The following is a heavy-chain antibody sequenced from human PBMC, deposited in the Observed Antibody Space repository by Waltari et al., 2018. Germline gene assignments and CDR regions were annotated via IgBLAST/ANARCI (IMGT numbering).Heavy chain of an antibody. Sequence: EVQLVESGGGLVQPGRSLRLSCTASGFTFGDYAMSWFRKAPGKGLEWVGFIRSKAYGGTTEYAASVKGRFTISRDDSKSIAYLQMNSLKTEDTAVYYCTRDQGPWIQLTADYWGQGTLVTISS. CDR2: IRSKAYGGTT. J-gene: IGHJ4*02. D-gene: IGHD5-18*01. V-gene: IGHV3-49*03. CDR1: GFTFGDYA. CDR3: TRDQGPWIQLTADY.